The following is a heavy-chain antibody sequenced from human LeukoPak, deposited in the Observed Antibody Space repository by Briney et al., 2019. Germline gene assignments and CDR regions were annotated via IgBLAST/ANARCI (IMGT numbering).Heavy chain of an antibody. Sequence: PGRSLRLSCAASGFTFSSYGMHWVRQAPGKGLEWVAFMWYDGSNKYYSDSVKGRFTISRDNSKNTLYLLMNSLRAEDTAVYYCARDQTSSGSFFDYWGQGTLVTVSS. V-gene: IGHV3-33*01. J-gene: IGHJ4*02. CDR2: MWYDGSNK. CDR1: GFTFSSYG. D-gene: IGHD1-26*01. CDR3: ARDQTSSGSFFDY.